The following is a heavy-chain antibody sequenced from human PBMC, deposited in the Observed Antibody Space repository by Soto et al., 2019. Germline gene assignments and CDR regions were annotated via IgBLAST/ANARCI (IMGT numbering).Heavy chain of an antibody. Sequence: ASVKVSCKASGYTFTSYGISWVRQAPGQGLEWMGWISAYNGNTNYAQKLQGRVTMTTDTSTSTAYMELRSLRSDDTAVYYCARDVWSGIAAAGTLDYWGQGTRVTVSS. CDR1: GYTFTSYG. CDR3: ARDVWSGIAAAGTLDY. D-gene: IGHD6-13*01. CDR2: ISAYNGNT. V-gene: IGHV1-18*01. J-gene: IGHJ4*02.